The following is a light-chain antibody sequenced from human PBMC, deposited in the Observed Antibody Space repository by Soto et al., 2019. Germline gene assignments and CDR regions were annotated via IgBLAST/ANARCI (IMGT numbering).Light chain of an antibody. J-gene: IGKJ1*01. CDR3: QQYNSYSRT. CDR1: QSISSW. V-gene: IGKV1-5*03. CDR2: KAS. Sequence: DIQMTQSPSILSASVGDRVTITCRASQSISSWLAWYQQKPGKAPKVLIYKASSLESGVPSRFSGSESGTEFTLTISSLQPDDFATYYCQQYNSYSRTFGQGTKVEIK.